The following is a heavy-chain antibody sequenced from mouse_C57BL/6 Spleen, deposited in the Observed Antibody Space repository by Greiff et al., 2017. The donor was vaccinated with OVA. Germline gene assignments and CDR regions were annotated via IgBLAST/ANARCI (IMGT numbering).Heavy chain of an antibody. D-gene: IGHD1-1*01. Sequence: QVQLQQPGAELVRPGTSVTLSCKASGYTFTSYWMHWVKQRPGQGLEWIGVIDPSDSYTNYNQKFKGKATLTVDTSSSTAYMQLSSLTSEDSAVYYCQFITTVVAHWGQGTTLTVSS. CDR2: IDPSDSYT. V-gene: IGHV1-59*01. CDR3: QFITTVVAH. J-gene: IGHJ2*01. CDR1: GYTFTSYW.